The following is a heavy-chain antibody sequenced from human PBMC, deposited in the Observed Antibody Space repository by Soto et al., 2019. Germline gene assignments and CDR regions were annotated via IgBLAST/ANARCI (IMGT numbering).Heavy chain of an antibody. CDR2: IIPLFGTA. CDR1: GGTFNNYA. Sequence: SVKVSCKASGGTFNNYAISWVRQAPGQGLEWMGGIIPLFGTANYAQKFQGRVTITADESTSTAYMELRSPRSEDTAVYYCARGVHYDSSGYYYFYWGQGTLVTVSS. V-gene: IGHV1-69*13. CDR3: ARGVHYDSSGYYYFY. J-gene: IGHJ4*02. D-gene: IGHD3-22*01.